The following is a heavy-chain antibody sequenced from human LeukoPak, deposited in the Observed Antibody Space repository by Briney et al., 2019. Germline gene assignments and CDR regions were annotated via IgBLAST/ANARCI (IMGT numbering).Heavy chain of an antibody. V-gene: IGHV1-69*05. Sequence: ASVKVSCKASGGTFSSYAISWVRQAPGQGLEWMGGIIPIFGTANYAQKFQGRVTITTDESTSTAYMELSSLRSEDTAVYYCAREVNSGSYPDDAFDIWGQGTMVTVSS. D-gene: IGHD1-26*01. CDR2: IIPIFGTA. CDR1: GGTFSSYA. J-gene: IGHJ3*02. CDR3: AREVNSGSYPDDAFDI.